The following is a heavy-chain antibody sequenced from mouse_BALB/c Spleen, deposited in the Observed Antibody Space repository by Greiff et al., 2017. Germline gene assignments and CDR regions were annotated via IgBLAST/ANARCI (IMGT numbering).Heavy chain of an antibody. V-gene: IGHV1-82*01. J-gene: IGHJ3*01. CDR3: ARSLYYGYPFAY. CDR2: IYPGDGDT. D-gene: IGHD1-2*01. Sequence: QVQLQQSGPELVKPGASVKISCKASGYAFSSSWMNWVKQRPGQGLEWIGRIYPGDGDTNYNGKFKGKATLTADKSSSTAYMQLSSLTSVDSAVYFCARSLYYGYPFAYWGQGTLVTVSA. CDR1: GYAFSSSW.